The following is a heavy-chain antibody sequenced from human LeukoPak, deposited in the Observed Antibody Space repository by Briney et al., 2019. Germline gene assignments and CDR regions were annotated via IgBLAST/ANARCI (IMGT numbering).Heavy chain of an antibody. CDR3: AKDPYDSSGYYYSEYFQH. J-gene: IGHJ1*01. V-gene: IGHV3-23*01. CDR2: ISGSGGST. CDR1: GFTFSSYA. D-gene: IGHD3-22*01. Sequence: PGGSLRLSCAASGFTFSSYAMSWVRQAPGKGLEWVSAISGSGGSTYYADSVKGRFTISRDNSKNTLYLQMNSLRAEDTAVYYCAKDPYDSSGYYYSEYFQHWGQGTLVTVSS.